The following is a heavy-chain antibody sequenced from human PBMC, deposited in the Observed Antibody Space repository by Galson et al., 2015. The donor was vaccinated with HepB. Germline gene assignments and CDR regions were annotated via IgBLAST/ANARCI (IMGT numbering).Heavy chain of an antibody. D-gene: IGHD3-22*01. CDR1: GFTFSGSA. CDR3: TSTTLYYDSSGFPRGRDY. Sequence: SLRLSCAASGFTFSGSAMHWVRQASGKGLEWVGRIRSKANSYATAYAASVKGRFTISRDDSKNTAYLQMNSLKTEDTAVYYCTSTTLYYDSSGFPRGRDYWGQGTLVTVSS. J-gene: IGHJ4*02. V-gene: IGHV3-73*01. CDR2: IRSKANSYAT.